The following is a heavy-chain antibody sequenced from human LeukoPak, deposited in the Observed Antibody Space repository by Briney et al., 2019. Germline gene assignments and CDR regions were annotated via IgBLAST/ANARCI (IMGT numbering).Heavy chain of an antibody. CDR2: ISGSGGST. Sequence: GGSLRLSCAASGFTFSSYGMSWVRQAPGKGLEWVSSISGSGGSTYYADSVKGRFTISRDNSKYTLYLQMNSLRAEDTALYYCAKSSNWNYDYWGQGTLVTVPS. D-gene: IGHD1-7*01. J-gene: IGHJ4*02. CDR3: AKSSNWNYDY. CDR1: GFTFSSYG. V-gene: IGHV3-23*01.